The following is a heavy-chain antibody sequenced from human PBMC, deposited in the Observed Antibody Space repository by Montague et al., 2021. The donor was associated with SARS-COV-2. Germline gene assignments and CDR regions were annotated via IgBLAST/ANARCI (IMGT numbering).Heavy chain of an antibody. D-gene: IGHD6-13*01. CDR3: ARVGRGSSWYEVAFDI. V-gene: IGHV4-59*01. CDR1: GGSISRYS. Sequence: SETLSLTCTASGGSISRYSWTWIRQPPGKGLEWIGYIYNSGSTNYNPSLTSRVTISVDTSKNQFSLKLSSVAAADTAVYYCARVGRGSSWYEVAFDIWGQGTMVTVSS. J-gene: IGHJ3*02. CDR2: IYNSGST.